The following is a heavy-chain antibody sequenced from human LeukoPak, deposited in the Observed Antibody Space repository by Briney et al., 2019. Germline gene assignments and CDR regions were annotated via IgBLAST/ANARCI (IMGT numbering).Heavy chain of an antibody. V-gene: IGHV3-66*03. CDR2: IYTSGST. J-gene: IGHJ3*02. D-gene: IGHD6-6*01. CDR3: ARDRVAARPWRAFDI. CDR1: GFTVSSNY. Sequence: GGSLRLSCAASGFTVSSNYMSWVRQAPGKGLEWVSVIYTSGSTYYADSVKGRFTISRDNSKNTLYLQMNSLRAEDTAVYYCARDRVAARPWRAFDIWGQGTMVTVSS.